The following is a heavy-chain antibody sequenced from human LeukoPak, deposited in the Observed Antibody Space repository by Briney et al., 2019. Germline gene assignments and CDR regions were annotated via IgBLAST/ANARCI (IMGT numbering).Heavy chain of an antibody. CDR2: IIPILDTP. Sequence: GASVKVSCKASGGTFSSYAINWVRQAPGQGLEWMGGIIPILDTPNYAQKFQGRVTITADKSTSTAYMELSSLRSEDTAVYYCARDLTSYYYDNNGAFDFWGQGTLVTVSS. J-gene: IGHJ4*02. CDR1: GGTFSSYA. V-gene: IGHV1-69*10. D-gene: IGHD3-22*01. CDR3: ARDLTSYYYDNNGAFDF.